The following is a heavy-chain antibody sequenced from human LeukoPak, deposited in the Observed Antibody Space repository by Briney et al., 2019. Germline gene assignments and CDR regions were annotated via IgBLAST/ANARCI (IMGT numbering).Heavy chain of an antibody. D-gene: IGHD6-13*01. CDR3: ARQEGIAAAGTTEDHDAFDI. CDR2: IYPDDSDT. Sequence: GESLKISCKGSGYTFTNYWIGWVRQLPGEGLEWMGIIYPDDSDTRYRPPFQGHVTISADKSISTAYLQWSSLKSSDTAMYYCARQEGIAAAGTTEDHDAFDIWGQGTMVTVSS. CDR1: GYTFTNYW. V-gene: IGHV5-51*01. J-gene: IGHJ3*02.